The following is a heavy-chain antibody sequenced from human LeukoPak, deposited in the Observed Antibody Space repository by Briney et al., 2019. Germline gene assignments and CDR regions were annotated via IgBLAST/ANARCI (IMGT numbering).Heavy chain of an antibody. D-gene: IGHD1-14*01. CDR2: IDPSGHIT. CDR1: GFRFTGYW. J-gene: IGHJ5*02. Sequence: ASVKVSCKASGFRFTGYWMHWVRQAPGQGLEWMGIIDPSGHITNSAQKFQGRLTVTRDTPTSTVYMELSSLRSDDTAVYYCVRDSSIADRGWWFDPWGQGTLVTVSS. CDR3: VRDSSIADRGWWFDP. V-gene: IGHV1-46*01.